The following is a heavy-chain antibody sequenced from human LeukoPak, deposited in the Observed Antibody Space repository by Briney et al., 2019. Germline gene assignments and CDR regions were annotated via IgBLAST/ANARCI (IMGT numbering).Heavy chain of an antibody. J-gene: IGHJ4*02. V-gene: IGHV1-18*04. CDR3: ARSELKVGAADY. CDR1: GYTFTGYY. D-gene: IGHD1-26*01. Sequence: ASVKVSCKASGYTFTGYYMHWVRQAPGQGLEWMGWISAYNGNTNYAQKLQGRVTMTTDTSTSTAYMELRSLRSDDTAVYYCARSELKVGAADYWGQGTLVTVSS. CDR2: ISAYNGNT.